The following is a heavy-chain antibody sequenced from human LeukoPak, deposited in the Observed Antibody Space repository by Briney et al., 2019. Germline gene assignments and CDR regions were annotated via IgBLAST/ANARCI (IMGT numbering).Heavy chain of an antibody. CDR3: AAARLTGYHFAIY. V-gene: IGHV1-2*02. Sequence: ASVKVSCKASEYTFTDYFMHWVRQAPGQGLEWMGWINPNSGGTNFAQKFQGRVTLTRDTSISSAYMELSRVRSDDTAVYYCAAARLTGYHFAIYWGQGTLDTVSS. J-gene: IGHJ4*02. CDR1: EYTFTDYF. D-gene: IGHD3-9*01. CDR2: INPNSGGT.